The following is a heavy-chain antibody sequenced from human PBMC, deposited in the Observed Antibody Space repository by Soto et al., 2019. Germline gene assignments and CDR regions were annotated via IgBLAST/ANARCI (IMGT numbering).Heavy chain of an antibody. V-gene: IGHV4-30-4*01. Sequence: PSETLSLTCTVSGGSISSGDYYWSWIRQPPGKGLEWIGYIYYSGSTYYNPSLKSRVTISVDTSKNQFSLKLSSVTAADTAVYYCAKEMPAPFLWFDPWGQGTLVTVSS. D-gene: IGHD2-2*01. CDR2: IYYSGST. CDR3: AKEMPAPFLWFDP. CDR1: GGSISSGDYY. J-gene: IGHJ5*02.